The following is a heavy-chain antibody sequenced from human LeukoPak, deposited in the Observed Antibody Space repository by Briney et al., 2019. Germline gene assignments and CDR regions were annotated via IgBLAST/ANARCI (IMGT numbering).Heavy chain of an antibody. Sequence: PSQTLSLTCTVSGGSISSGDYYWSWIRQPPGKGLWWIAYMYYSGSTYYNPSLKSRVTMSADTSKNQLSLKLSSVTAADTDVYYCARPYYYDSRIDPWGQGILVTVSS. CDR3: ARPYYYDSRIDP. V-gene: IGHV4-30-4*01. D-gene: IGHD3-22*01. CDR1: GGSISSGDYY. CDR2: MYYSGST. J-gene: IGHJ5*02.